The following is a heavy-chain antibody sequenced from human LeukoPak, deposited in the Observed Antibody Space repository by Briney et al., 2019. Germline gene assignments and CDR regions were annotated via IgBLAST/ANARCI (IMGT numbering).Heavy chain of an antibody. CDR1: GVSISSYY. CDR3: AGERDYYYDSSGHFDY. J-gene: IGHJ4*02. V-gene: IGHV4-59*01. Sequence: SETLSLTCTVSGVSISSYYWSWIRQPPGKGLEWIGYIYYSGSTNYNPSLKSRVTISVDTSKNQFSLKLSSVTAADTAVYYCAGERDYYYDSSGHFDYWGQGTLVTVSS. CDR2: IYYSGST. D-gene: IGHD3-22*01.